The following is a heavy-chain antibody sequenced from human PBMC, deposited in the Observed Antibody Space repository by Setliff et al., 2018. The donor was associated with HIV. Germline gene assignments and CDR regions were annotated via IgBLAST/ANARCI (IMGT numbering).Heavy chain of an antibody. Sequence: SETLSLTCTVSGDSISSYYWSWIRQPPGKGLEWIGSIYYSGSTYYNPSLKGRVTISEDTSKNQFSLKLSSVTAADTAVYYCARDPSIGYYYDSSGSYFDYWGQGTLVTVSS. CDR2: IYYSGST. CDR1: GDSISSYY. V-gene: IGHV4-59*12. D-gene: IGHD3-22*01. J-gene: IGHJ4*02. CDR3: ARDPSIGYYYDSSGSYFDY.